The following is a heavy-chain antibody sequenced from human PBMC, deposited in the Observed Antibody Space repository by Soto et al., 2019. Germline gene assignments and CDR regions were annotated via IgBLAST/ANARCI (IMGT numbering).Heavy chain of an antibody. D-gene: IGHD1-26*01. CDR2: IYYSGST. Sequence: PSETLSLTCPVSGGSISSSSYYWGWIRQPPGKGLEWIGSIYYSGSTYYNPSLKSRVTISVDTSKNQFSLKLSSVTAADTAVYYCARRSPRSGSYFGGYYYYYYGMDVWGQGTTVTVSS. CDR1: GGSISSSSYY. V-gene: IGHV4-39*01. J-gene: IGHJ6*02. CDR3: ARRSPRSGSYFGGYYYYYYGMDV.